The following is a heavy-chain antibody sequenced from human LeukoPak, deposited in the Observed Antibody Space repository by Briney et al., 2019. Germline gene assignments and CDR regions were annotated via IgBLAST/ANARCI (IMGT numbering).Heavy chain of an antibody. CDR2: IDTGGGT. D-gene: IGHD3-22*01. Sequence: GGSLRLSCAASGFTFSTYGMHWVRQGTGEGLEWVSAIDTGGGTYYPGSVKGRFTISRENTENSLYLQMNSLRAGDTAVYYCIRESNYYDSSTSPGYFDLWGRGTLVTVSS. V-gene: IGHV3-13*04. CDR1: GFTFSTYG. CDR3: IRESNYYDSSTSPGYFDL. J-gene: IGHJ2*01.